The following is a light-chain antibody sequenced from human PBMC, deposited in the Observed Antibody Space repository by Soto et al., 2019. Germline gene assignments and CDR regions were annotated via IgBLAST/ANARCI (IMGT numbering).Light chain of an antibody. V-gene: IGKV3-11*01. CDR1: QSVRSY. J-gene: IGKJ2*01. CDR2: DAS. CDR3: QQRRTSPYT. Sequence: ENVLTQSPATLSLSPGERATLSCRASQSVRSYFAWYQQQTGQEPRLLIYDASNSATGIPARFSGSWSGTDFPLTISSLETEYSAVYYCQQRRTSPYTFGQGTKLEIK.